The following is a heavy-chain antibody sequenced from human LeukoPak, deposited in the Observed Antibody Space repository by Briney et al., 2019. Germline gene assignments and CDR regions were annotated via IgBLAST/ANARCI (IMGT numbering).Heavy chain of an antibody. V-gene: IGHV2-70*11. Sequence: SGLTLVKPTQTLTLTCTFLRFLLSTSGMCVRWMRQPPGKALEWLARIEWDDDKYYSTSLKTSLNISKDTYKNPVVLTMTNMDPVDTAAYYCARINGYYYASSGYFDYWGQGTLVTVSS. CDR2: IEWDDDK. CDR3: ARINGYYYASSGYFDY. J-gene: IGHJ4*02. D-gene: IGHD3-22*01. CDR1: RFLLSTSGMC.